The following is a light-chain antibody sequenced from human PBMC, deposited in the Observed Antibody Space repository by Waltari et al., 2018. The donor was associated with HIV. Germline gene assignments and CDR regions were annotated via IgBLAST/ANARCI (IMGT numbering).Light chain of an antibody. V-gene: IGKV1-39*01. J-gene: IGKJ2*01. CDR2: AAS. Sequence: PSSLSASVGDRVTITCRASQSISSYLNWYQQKPGKAPKLLIYAASSLQSGVPSRFSGSGSGTDFTLTISSLQPEDFATYYCQQSYSTPYTFGQGTKLEIK. CDR3: QQSYSTPYT. CDR1: QSISSY.